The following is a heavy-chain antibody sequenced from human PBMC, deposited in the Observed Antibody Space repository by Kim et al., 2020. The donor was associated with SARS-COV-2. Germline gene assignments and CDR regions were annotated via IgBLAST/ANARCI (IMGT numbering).Heavy chain of an antibody. D-gene: IGHD1-1*01. J-gene: IGHJ4*02. V-gene: IGHV1-3*01. CDR2: INVGYGNT. CDR1: GDTFTSYS. Sequence: ASVKVSCKASGDTFTSYSMHWVRQAPGQGLEWMGWINVGYGNTRYLQKFQGRVTITRDTSASTAYMELSGLRSEDTAVYYCARDGTTRNGGYYFDYWGQG. CDR3: ARDGTTRNGGYYFDY.